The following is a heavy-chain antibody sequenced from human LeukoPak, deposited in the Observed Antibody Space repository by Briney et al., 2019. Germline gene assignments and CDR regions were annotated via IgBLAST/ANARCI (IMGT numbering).Heavy chain of an antibody. V-gene: IGHV4-31*03. CDR3: AGSGSYFHWFDP. D-gene: IGHD1-26*01. CDR2: IYYSAST. Sequence: SETLSPTCTVSGGSISSGGYYWSWIRQHPGKGLEWIGYIYYSASTYYNPSLKSRVTISVDTSKNQFSLKLSSVTAADTAVYYCAGSGSYFHWFDPWGQGTLVTVSS. J-gene: IGHJ5*02. CDR1: GGSISSGGYY.